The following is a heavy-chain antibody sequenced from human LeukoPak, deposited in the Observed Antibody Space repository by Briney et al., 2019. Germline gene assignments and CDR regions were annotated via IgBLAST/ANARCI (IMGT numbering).Heavy chain of an antibody. V-gene: IGHV4-4*07. CDR2: VYTSGNA. J-gene: IGHJ3*02. CDR1: GGSISSYY. CDR3: AGLGGYCTNAVCYSTFDI. Sequence: SETLSLTCTVSGGSISSYYWSWLRQPAGKGLEWIGRVYTSGNANSNPSLKSRVTMLLDTSKNQFSLKLNSVTAADTAVYYCAGLGGYCTNAVCYSTFDIWGQGTMVTVSS. D-gene: IGHD2-8*01.